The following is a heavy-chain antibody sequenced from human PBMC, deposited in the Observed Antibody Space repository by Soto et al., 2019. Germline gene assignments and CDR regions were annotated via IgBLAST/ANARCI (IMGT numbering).Heavy chain of an antibody. D-gene: IGHD5-12*01. J-gene: IGHJ1*01. Sequence: PSETLSLTCNVSGGSISTYYWSWIRQPPGKGLEWIGYIYYSGTTNYNPSLKSRVTISVDTSKNQFSLRLSSVTAADTAVYYCVRDDDRGYPQVYLAYWGEGILVT. V-gene: IGHV4-59*01. CDR3: VRDDDRGYPQVYLAY. CDR2: IYYSGTT. CDR1: GGSISTYY.